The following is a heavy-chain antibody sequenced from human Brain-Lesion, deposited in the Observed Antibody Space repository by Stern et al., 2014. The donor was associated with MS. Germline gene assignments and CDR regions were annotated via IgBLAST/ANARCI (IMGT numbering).Heavy chain of an antibody. CDR3: ARGGAVTTSDYYLDY. Sequence: VQLVESGGGVVQPGRSLRLSCAASGFTFSYHAMHWVRQAPGKGLEWVALLSYDGSDKNDADSVKVRFTISRDNSRNTLYLQMNSLRVDDTAVYYCARGGAVTTSDYYLDYWGQGSLVTVSS. D-gene: IGHD4-17*01. CDR1: GFTFSYHA. CDR2: LSYDGSDK. V-gene: IGHV3-30*01. J-gene: IGHJ4*02.